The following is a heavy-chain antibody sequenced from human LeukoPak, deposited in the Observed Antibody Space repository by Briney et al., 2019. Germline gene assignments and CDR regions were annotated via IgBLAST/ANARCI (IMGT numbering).Heavy chain of an antibody. CDR1: GGSFSGYY. V-gene: IGHV4-34*01. CDR2: INHSGST. D-gene: IGHD3-22*01. CDR3: ASLPTRRYDSSGF. Sequence: SETLSLTRAVYGGSFSGYYWSWIRQPPGKGLEWIGEINHSGSTNYNPSLKSRVTISVDTSKNQFSLKLSSVTAADTAVYYCASLPTRRYDSSGFWGQGTLVTVSS. J-gene: IGHJ4*02.